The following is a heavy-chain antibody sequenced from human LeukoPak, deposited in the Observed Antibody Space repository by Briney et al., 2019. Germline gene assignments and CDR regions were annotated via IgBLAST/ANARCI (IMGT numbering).Heavy chain of an antibody. V-gene: IGHV4/OR15-8*02. CDR1: GVPISSGNW. J-gene: IGHJ4*02. Sequence: SETLSLTCAVYGVPISSGNWWTWVRQPPGKGLEWIGKTHRSGDTKYNPSLNGRVTISMDNSKNQLSLNLISVTAADTAMYYCATRDQSRTFLVPLDSWGQGTLVTVSS. CDR3: ATRDQSRTFLVPLDS. CDR2: THRSGDT. D-gene: IGHD3-3*02.